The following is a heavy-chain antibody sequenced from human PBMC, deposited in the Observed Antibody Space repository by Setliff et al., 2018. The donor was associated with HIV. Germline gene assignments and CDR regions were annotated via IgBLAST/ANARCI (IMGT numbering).Heavy chain of an antibody. J-gene: IGHJ5*02. V-gene: IGHV3-48*01. CDR3: ASSGSGSYINWFGP. CDR2: IGGSTGSTI. Sequence: PGGSLRLSCAASGFAFDNYCMTWARQAPGKGLEWVSAIGGSTGSTIFYADSVKGRFTISRDNDKNSVHLQMTSLRAEDTAVYYCASSGSGSYINWFGPWGQGTLVTVSS. D-gene: IGHD3-10*01. CDR1: GFAFDNYC.